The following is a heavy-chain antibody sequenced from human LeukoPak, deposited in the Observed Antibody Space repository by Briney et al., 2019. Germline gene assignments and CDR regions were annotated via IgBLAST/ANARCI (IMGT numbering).Heavy chain of an antibody. CDR3: ARYQLLSPYYFDF. J-gene: IGHJ4*02. V-gene: IGHV4-59*01. CDR2: IYYSGST. Sequence: SETLSLTCTVSGGSIRSYYWSWIRQPPGKGLEWIGYIYYSGSTNYNPSLESRVTISVDTSKNQFFLKLSSVTAADTAVYYCARYQLLSPYYFDFWGQGTLVTVSS. CDR1: GGSIRSYY. D-gene: IGHD2-2*01.